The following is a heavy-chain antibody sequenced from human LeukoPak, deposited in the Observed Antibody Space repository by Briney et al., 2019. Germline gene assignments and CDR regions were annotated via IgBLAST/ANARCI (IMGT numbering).Heavy chain of an antibody. CDR2: IYYSGST. D-gene: IGHD1-14*01. J-gene: IGHJ4*02. CDR3: ARWHTGVEGYDY. V-gene: IGHV4-59*01. Sequence: PSETLSLTCTVSGGSISSYYWSWIRQPPGKGLEWIGYIYYSGSTNYNPSLKSRVTISVDTSKNQFSLKLSSVTAADTAVYYCARWHTGVEGYDYWGQGTLVTVSS. CDR1: GGSISSYY.